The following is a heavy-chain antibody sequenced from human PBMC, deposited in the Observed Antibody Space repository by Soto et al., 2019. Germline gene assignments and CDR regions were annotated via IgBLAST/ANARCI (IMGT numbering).Heavy chain of an antibody. CDR1: GGTFSSYA. J-gene: IGHJ6*02. CDR2: IIPIFGTA. V-gene: IGHV1-69*06. CDR3: ARDLSTVTSRYYYYYYGMDV. D-gene: IGHD4-17*01. Sequence: QVQLVQSGAEVKKPGSSVKVSCKASGGTFSSYAISWVRQAPGQGLEWMGGIIPIFGTANYAQKFQGRVTITADKSTSTAYMELSSLRSEDTAVYYCARDLSTVTSRYYYYYYGMDVWGQGTTVTVS.